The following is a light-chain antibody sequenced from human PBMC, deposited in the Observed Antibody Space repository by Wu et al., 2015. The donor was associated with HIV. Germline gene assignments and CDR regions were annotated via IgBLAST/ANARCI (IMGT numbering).Light chain of an antibody. Sequence: DIQMTQSPSSVSASVGDRVTITCRASQGITNWLAWYQQKPGKAPKLLIYAASSLQSGVPSRFSGSGFGTDFTLTISSLQPEDFATYYCQQTDSFLLTFGGGTKVEIK. CDR3: QQTDSFLLT. CDR2: AAS. V-gene: IGKV1-12*01. CDR1: QGITNW. J-gene: IGKJ4*01.